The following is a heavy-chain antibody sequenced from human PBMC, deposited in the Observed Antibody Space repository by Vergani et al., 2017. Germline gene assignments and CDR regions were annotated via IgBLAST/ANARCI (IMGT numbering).Heavy chain of an antibody. D-gene: IGHD1-1*01. CDR2: ISYDGSNK. V-gene: IGHV3-30*18. Sequence: QVQLVESGGGVVQPGRSLRLSCAASGFTFSSYGMHWVRQAPGKGLEWVAVISYDGSNKYYADSVKGRFTISRDNSKNTLYLQMNSLRAEDTAVYYCAKDIEGYNWSDFLFRYYYYGMDVWGQGTTVTVSS. J-gene: IGHJ6*02. CDR3: AKDIEGYNWSDFLFRYYYYGMDV. CDR1: GFTFSSYG.